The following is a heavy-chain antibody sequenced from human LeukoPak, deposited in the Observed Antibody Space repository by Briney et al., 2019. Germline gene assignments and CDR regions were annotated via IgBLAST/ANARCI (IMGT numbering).Heavy chain of an antibody. CDR3: ARHEAAYCGGDCYLRAFDI. J-gene: IGHJ3*02. Sequence: SETLSLTCTVSGGSISSSSYYWGWIRQPPGRGLEWIATIYYRGSTYYNPSLKSRVTISVDTSKKQFSLKLSSVTAADTAVYYCARHEAAYCGGDCYLRAFDIWGQGTMVTVSS. CDR1: GGSISSSSYY. CDR2: IYYRGST. V-gene: IGHV4-39*01. D-gene: IGHD2-21*02.